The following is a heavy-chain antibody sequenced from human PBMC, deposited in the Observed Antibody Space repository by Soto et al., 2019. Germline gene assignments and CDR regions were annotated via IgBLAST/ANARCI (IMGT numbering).Heavy chain of an antibody. V-gene: IGHV4-34*01. D-gene: IGHD5-18*01. J-gene: IGHJ4*02. CDR1: GGSFSGYY. CDR3: ARVGGYSYGYLRDY. Sequence: SETLSLTCAVYGGSFSGYYWSWIRQPPGKGLEWIGEINHSGSTNYNPSLKSRVTISVDTSKNQFSLKLSSVTAADTAVYYCARVGGYSYGYLRDYWGQGTRVTVSS. CDR2: INHSGST.